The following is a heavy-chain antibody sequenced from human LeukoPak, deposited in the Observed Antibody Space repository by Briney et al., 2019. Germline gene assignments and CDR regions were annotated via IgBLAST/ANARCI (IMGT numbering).Heavy chain of an antibody. J-gene: IGHJ4*02. CDR2: ISGSGGST. V-gene: IGHV3-23*01. D-gene: IGHD3-3*01. CDR1: GFTFSSYA. Sequence: PGGSLRLSCAASGFTFSSYAMSWVRQAPGKGLEWVSAISGSGGSTYYADSVKGRFTISRDNSKNTLYLQMNSLRAEDTAVYYCAKALGTTYYDFWSGYGYWGQGTLVTVSS. CDR3: AKALGTTYYDFWSGYGY.